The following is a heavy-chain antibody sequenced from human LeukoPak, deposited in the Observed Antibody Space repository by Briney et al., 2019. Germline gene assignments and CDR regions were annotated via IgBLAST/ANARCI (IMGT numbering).Heavy chain of an antibody. D-gene: IGHD4-17*01. CDR3: ARRTLTTKYYYFDY. Sequence: SETLSLTCTVPGGSISSYYWSWIRQPPGKGLEWIGYIYTSGSTNYNPSLKSRVTILVDTSKNQFSLKLSSVTAADTAVYYCARRTLTTKYYYFDYWGQGTLVTVSS. CDR1: GGSISSYY. CDR2: IYTSGST. J-gene: IGHJ4*02. V-gene: IGHV4-4*09.